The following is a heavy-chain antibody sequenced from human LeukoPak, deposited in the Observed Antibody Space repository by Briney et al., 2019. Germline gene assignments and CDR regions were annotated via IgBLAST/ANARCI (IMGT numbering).Heavy chain of an antibody. V-gene: IGHV3-9*01. Sequence: PGGSLRLSCAASGFTFDDYAMHWVRQVPGKGPEWVSGISWNSGSRGYAESVKGRFTISRDNSKNSLYLQMNSLRAEDTALYYCAKDAAAATIDYYMDVWGKGTTVTVSS. CDR1: GFTFDDYA. J-gene: IGHJ6*03. CDR2: ISWNSGSR. CDR3: AKDAAAATIDYYMDV. D-gene: IGHD6-13*01.